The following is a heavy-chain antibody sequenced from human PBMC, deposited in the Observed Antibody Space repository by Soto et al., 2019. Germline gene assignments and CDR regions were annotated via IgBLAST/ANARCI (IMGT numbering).Heavy chain of an antibody. CDR2: INRDGSER. V-gene: IGHV3-7*05. CDR1: GFSFSSYW. Sequence: EVQLVESGGDLVQPGGSLRLSCAASGFSFSSYWMSWVRQAPGKGLEWVANINRDGSERYHIDSVQGRLTISRDNAKNSLYLQMNSLSAEETAVYYCAIDYRLRGMDNWFDPWGQGTLVTVSS. CDR3: AIDYRLRGMDNWFDP. J-gene: IGHJ5*02. D-gene: IGHD3-10*01.